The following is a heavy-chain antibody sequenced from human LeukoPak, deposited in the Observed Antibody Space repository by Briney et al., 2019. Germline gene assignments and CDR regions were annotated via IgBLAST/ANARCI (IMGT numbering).Heavy chain of an antibody. CDR1: GSSISSGDYY. CDR2: IYYSGST. D-gene: IGHD6-13*01. CDR3: ARGFSAAAGHVDY. V-gene: IGHV4-30-4*01. J-gene: IGHJ4*02. Sequence: SETLSLTCTVSGSSISSGDYYWRWIRQPPGKGLEWIGYIYYSGSTYYNPSLKSRVTISVDTSKNQFSLKLSSVTAADTAVYYCARGFSAAAGHVDYWGQGTLVTISS.